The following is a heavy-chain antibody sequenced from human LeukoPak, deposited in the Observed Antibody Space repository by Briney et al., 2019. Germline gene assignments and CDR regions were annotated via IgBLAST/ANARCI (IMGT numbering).Heavy chain of an antibody. V-gene: IGHV1-18*01. CDR1: GYTFTSYG. J-gene: IGHJ4*02. D-gene: IGHD6-13*01. Sequence: GASVKVSCKASGYTFTSYGISWVRQAPGQGFEWMGWISVYNGKTNYAQNLQGRVTLTTDTSTSTAYMELRSLRSDDTAVYYCARSQASAAADYFDYWGQGTLVTVSS. CDR3: ARSQASAAADYFDY. CDR2: ISVYNGKT.